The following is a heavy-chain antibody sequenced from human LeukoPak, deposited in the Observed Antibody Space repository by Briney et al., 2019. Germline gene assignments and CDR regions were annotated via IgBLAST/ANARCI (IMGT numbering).Heavy chain of an antibody. Sequence: GSLRLSCAASGFTFSSYSMNWVRQAPGKGLEWVSSISSSSNYIYYADSVKGRFTISRDNAKNSLYLQMNSLRAEDTAVYYCARDGRVTVGATRYGYWGQGTLVTVSS. V-gene: IGHV3-21*01. J-gene: IGHJ4*02. CDR1: GFTFSSYS. D-gene: IGHD1-26*01. CDR2: ISSSSNYI. CDR3: ARDGRVTVGATRYGY.